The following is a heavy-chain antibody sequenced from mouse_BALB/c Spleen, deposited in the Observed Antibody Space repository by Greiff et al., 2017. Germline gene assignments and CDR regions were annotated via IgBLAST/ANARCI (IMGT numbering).Heavy chain of an antibody. J-gene: IGHJ2*01. Sequence: QVQLQQSGAELVKPGASVKLSCKASGYTFTSYWMHWVKQRPGQGLEWIGEINPSNGRTNYNEKFKSKATLTVDKSSSTAYMQLSSLTSEDSAVYYCARSGTAYYFDYWGQGTTLTVSS. CDR1: GYTFTSYW. CDR3: ARSGTAYYFDY. V-gene: IGHV1S81*02. D-gene: IGHD3-2*02. CDR2: INPSNGRT.